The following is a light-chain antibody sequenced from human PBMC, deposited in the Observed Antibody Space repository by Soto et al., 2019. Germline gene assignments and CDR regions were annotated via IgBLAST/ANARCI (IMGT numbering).Light chain of an antibody. J-gene: IGKJ3*01. V-gene: IGKV1-39*01. CDR2: AAS. Sequence: DIQMTQSPSSLSASVGDRVTITCRASQSISTYLSWYQQKPGKAPKLLIYAASSLQSGVPSTFSGSGAGTDFTLTSSSLQPEDFASYYCQQSYSSPRTFGPGTKVDFK. CDR1: QSISTY. CDR3: QQSYSSPRT.